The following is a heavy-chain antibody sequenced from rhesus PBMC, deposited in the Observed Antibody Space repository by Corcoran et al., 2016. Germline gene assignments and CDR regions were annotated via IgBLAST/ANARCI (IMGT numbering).Heavy chain of an antibody. CDR2: IYGSGGGT. Sequence: QVQLQESGPGLVKPSETLSLTCAVSGGSISDVYYWSWIRQPPGKGLEWIGYIYGSGGGTNYNPSLKNRVTISIDTSKNQFSLKLSSVTAADTAVYYCARDGVAIAAATWFDYWGQGVLVTVSS. CDR3: ARDGVAIAAATWFDY. V-gene: IGHV4-106*01. CDR1: GGSISDVYY. J-gene: IGHJ4*01. D-gene: IGHD6-43*01.